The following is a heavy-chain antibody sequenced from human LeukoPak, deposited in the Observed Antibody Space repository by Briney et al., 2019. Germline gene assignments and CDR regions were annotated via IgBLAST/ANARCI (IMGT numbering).Heavy chain of an antibody. CDR2: TSGSSTHI. D-gene: IGHD2-15*01. J-gene: IGHJ5*02. Sequence: GGSLRLSCTASGVSFRTYTMNWVRQAPGKGLEWVSSTSGSSTHIYYADSVKGRFIISRDNTKNSLYLQLNSLRAEDTAVYYCAGDASDIAVVVGGTPSEVCFDTWGQGTLVTVSS. V-gene: IGHV3-21*01. CDR3: AGDASDIAVVVGGTPSEVCFDT. CDR1: GVSFRTYT.